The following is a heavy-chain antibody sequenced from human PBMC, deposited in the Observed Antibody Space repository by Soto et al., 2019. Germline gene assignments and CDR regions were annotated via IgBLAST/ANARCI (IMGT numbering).Heavy chain of an antibody. CDR2: ISYDGSNK. D-gene: IGHD6-19*01. CDR3: AKESPLYGWFRPGPFDY. J-gene: IGHJ4*02. Sequence: GGSLRLSCAASGFTFSSYGMHWVRQAPGKGLEWVAVISYDGSNKYYADSVKGRFTISRDNSKNTLYLQMNSLRAEDTAEYYCAKESPLYGWFRPGPFDYWGQGTLVTVSS. CDR1: GFTFSSYG. V-gene: IGHV3-30*18.